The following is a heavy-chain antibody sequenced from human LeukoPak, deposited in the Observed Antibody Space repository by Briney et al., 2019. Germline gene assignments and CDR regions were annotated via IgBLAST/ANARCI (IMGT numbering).Heavy chain of an antibody. D-gene: IGHD3-9*01. Sequence: GESLKIFCKGSGYSFGDHWIAWVRQKPGQGPEWMGVIDPAGIVYPGYSDRRYNPSFEGHVSISVDKGINTAYLQWRSLQASDTAMYYCARILYIASGYYNVLDNWGQGTLVTVSS. J-gene: IGHJ4*02. V-gene: IGHV5-51*01. CDR3: ARILYIASGYYNVLDN. CDR1: GYSFGDHW. CDR2: IDPAGIVYPGYSDR.